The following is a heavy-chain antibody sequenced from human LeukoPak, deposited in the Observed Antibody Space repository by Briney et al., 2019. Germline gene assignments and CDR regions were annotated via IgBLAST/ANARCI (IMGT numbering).Heavy chain of an antibody. Sequence: SETLSLTCAVYGGSFSGYYWSWIRQPPGKGLEWIGEINHSGSTNYDPSLKSRVTISVDTSKNQFSLKLSSVTAADTAVYYCARGRGFTVTTRFDYWGQGTLVTVSS. CDR2: INHSGST. D-gene: IGHD4-17*01. V-gene: IGHV4-34*01. CDR1: GGSFSGYY. CDR3: ARGRGFTVTTRFDY. J-gene: IGHJ4*02.